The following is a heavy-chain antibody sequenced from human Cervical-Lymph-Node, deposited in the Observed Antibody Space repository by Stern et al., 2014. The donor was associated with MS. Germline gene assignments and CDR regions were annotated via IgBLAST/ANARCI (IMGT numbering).Heavy chain of an antibody. Sequence: VQLVESGAEVKKPGSSVKVSCKASGGTFTTHPITWWRQAPGQGLEWMVRIIPFWNTANDAQKFQGRITITADKSTGTTYMEISSLRSDDTAVYYCASSLVASGHWGQGTLVIVS. CDR2: IIPFWNTA. D-gene: IGHD2-8*02. J-gene: IGHJ4*02. V-gene: IGHV1-69*06. CDR3: ASSLVASGH. CDR1: GGTFTTHP.